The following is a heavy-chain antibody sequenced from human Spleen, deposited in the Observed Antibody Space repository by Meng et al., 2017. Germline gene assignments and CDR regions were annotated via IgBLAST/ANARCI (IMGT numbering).Heavy chain of an antibody. V-gene: IGHV5-51*01. J-gene: IGHJ4*02. D-gene: IGHD2-15*01. CDR2: IYPGDSDT. Sequence: GESLKISCKGSGYSFTSYWIGWVRQMPGKGLEWMGIIYPGDSDTRYSPSFQGQVTISADKSISTAYLQWSSLKDSDTAMYYCAREKDGYCSGGSCYGGGYYFDYWGQGTLVTVSS. CDR3: AREKDGYCSGGSCYGGGYYFDY. CDR1: GYSFTSYW.